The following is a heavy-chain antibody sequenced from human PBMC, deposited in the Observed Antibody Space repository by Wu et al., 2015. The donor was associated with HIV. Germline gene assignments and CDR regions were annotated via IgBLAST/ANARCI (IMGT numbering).Heavy chain of an antibody. V-gene: IGHV1-2*02. Sequence: QVQLVQSGAEVKKPGASVKVSCKASGYTFTGYYLHWVRQAPGQGLEWMGWINPNSGGTNYAQKFQGRVTMTRDTSISTVYMELSSLRSDDTAVYYCVRDMMARRLRATWGQGSRGHRLL. CDR2: INPNSGGT. J-gene: IGHJ4*02. CDR3: VRDMMARRLRAT. CDR1: GYTFTGYY. D-gene: IGHD3-16*01.